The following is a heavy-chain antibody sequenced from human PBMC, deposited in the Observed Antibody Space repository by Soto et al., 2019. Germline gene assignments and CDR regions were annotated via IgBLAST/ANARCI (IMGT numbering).Heavy chain of an antibody. J-gene: IGHJ6*02. CDR1: GFTFSTYW. Sequence: GGSLRLSCAASGFTFSTYWMNWVRQAPGKVLEWVANIKQDGSEKYYVDSVKGRFAISRDNAKDSLFLQMNNLRAEDTAVYYCVRDWSTFWGMDVWGQGTTVTVSS. CDR3: VRDWSTFWGMDV. V-gene: IGHV3-7*01. CDR2: IKQDGSEK.